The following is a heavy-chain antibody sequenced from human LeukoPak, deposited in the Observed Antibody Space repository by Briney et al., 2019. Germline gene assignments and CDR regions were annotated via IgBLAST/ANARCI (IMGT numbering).Heavy chain of an antibody. V-gene: IGHV1-18*01. CDR2: INPYNGNT. J-gene: IGHJ5*02. CDR3: ARGAGGASTENWFDP. Sequence: ASVKVSCKASGYTFTTYGIFWVRQAPGQGLEWMGWINPYNGNTKFAQKFQGRVTMTTVTSTRIAYMELRSLRSDDTAFYYCARGAGGASTENWFDPWGQGTLVTVSS. CDR1: GYTFTTYG. D-gene: IGHD1-1*01.